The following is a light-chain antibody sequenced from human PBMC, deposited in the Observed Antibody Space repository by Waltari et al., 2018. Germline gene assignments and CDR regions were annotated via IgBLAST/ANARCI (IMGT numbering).Light chain of an antibody. Sequence: QSVLTQPPSASGTPGQRVSISCSGSSSHTGKNSVNWYQQLPGSAPKLLIYGNNQRPSGVPDRFSGSKSGTSASLAISGLQSEDEADYYCATWDDNLNGLFGGGTKLTVL. CDR3: ATWDDNLNGL. J-gene: IGLJ2*01. V-gene: IGLV1-44*01. CDR2: GNN. CDR1: SSHTGKNS.